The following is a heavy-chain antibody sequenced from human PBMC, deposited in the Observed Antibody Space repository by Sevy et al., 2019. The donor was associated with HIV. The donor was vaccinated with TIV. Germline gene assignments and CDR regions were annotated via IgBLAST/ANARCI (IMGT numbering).Heavy chain of an antibody. Sequence: GGSLRLSCAASGFTFDDFGMSWVRQAPGKGLEWVSAINWNGGRSAYGDSVKGRFTISRDNAKNSLDLQINSLGVEATAFYYCAGGGDRPRYCDSSEGHFDHWGQGTLVTVSS. CDR3: AGGGDRPRYCDSSEGHFDH. J-gene: IGHJ4*02. D-gene: IGHD3-22*01. CDR1: GFTFDDFG. V-gene: IGHV3-20*04. CDR2: INWNGGRS.